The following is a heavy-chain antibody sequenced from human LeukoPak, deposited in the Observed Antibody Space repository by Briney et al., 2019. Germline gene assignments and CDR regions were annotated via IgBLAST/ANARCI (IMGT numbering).Heavy chain of an antibody. CDR3: ARAYSTSWRNVYYYYMDV. V-gene: IGHV4-39*07. J-gene: IGHJ6*03. Sequence: SETLSLTCTVSGGSISSSSYSWGWIRQPPGKGLEWIGSIYFSGSTYYNPSLKSRVTISLDTSKNQFSLKLNSVTAADTAVYYCARAYSTSWRNVYYYYMDVWDKGTTVTVSS. CDR1: GGSISSSSYS. D-gene: IGHD6-13*01. CDR2: IYFSGST.